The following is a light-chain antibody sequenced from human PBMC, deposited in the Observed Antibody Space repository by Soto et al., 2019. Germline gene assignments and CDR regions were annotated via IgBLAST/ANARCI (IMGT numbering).Light chain of an antibody. V-gene: IGKV3-15*01. CDR2: GAS. CDR3: QQYDNWPIT. CDR1: QSVSSN. Sequence: EKVMTQSPATLSVSPGERATLSFRASQSVSSNLAWYQQKPGQAPRLLIYGASSRATDIPGRFSGSRSGTEFTLTISSLQSEDFAVYYCQQYDNWPITFGQGTRLEIK. J-gene: IGKJ5*01.